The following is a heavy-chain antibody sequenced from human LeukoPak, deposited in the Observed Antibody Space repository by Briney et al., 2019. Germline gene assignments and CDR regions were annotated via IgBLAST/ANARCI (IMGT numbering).Heavy chain of an antibody. D-gene: IGHD2-21*02. Sequence: LSLTXXXSGGSXXSGGYSWSWIRQPPGKGLEWIVYIYHSGSTYYNPSLKSRITISVDRSKNQFSLKLSSVTAADTAVYYCARVLCGGDCYSSWFDPWGQGTLVTVSS. J-gene: IGHJ5*02. CDR3: ARVLCGGDCYSSWFDP. CDR2: IYHSGST. V-gene: IGHV4-30-2*01. CDR1: GGSXXSGGYS.